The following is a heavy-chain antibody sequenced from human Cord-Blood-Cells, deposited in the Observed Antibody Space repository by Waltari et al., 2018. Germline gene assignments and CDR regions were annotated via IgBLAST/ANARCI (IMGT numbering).Heavy chain of an antibody. CDR3: ARVFAMSYDSSGYYFDY. CDR2: INHSGST. V-gene: IGHV4-34*01. Sequence: QVQLQQWGAGLLKPSETLSLTCAVYGGSFSGYYWSWIRQPPGKGLEWIGEINHSGSTNYNPSLKIRVTISVDTSKNQFSLKLSSVTAADTAVYYCARVFAMSYDSSGYYFDYWGQGTLVTVSS. CDR1: GGSFSGYY. J-gene: IGHJ4*02. D-gene: IGHD3-22*01.